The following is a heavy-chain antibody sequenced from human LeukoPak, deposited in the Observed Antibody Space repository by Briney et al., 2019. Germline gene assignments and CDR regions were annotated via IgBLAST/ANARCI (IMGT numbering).Heavy chain of an antibody. CDR3: ASGLRFLEWSGDFQH. D-gene: IGHD3-3*01. V-gene: IGHV3-7*01. CDR2: IKQDGSEK. Sequence: GGSLRLSCAASGFTFSSYWMSWVRQAPGKGLEWVANIKQDGSEKYYVDSVKGRFTISRDNAKNSLYLQMNSLRAEDTAVYYCASGLRFLEWSGDFQHWGQGTLVTVSS. CDR1: GFTFSSYW. J-gene: IGHJ1*01.